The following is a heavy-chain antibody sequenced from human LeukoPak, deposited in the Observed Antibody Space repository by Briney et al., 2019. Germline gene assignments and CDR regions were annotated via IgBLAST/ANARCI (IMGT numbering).Heavy chain of an antibody. J-gene: IGHJ4*02. CDR2: ISGSGGST. D-gene: IGHD3-22*01. Sequence: QPGGSLRLSCAASGFTFSSYAMSWVRQAPGKGLEWVSAISGSGGSTYYADSVKGRFTISRDNSKNTLYLQMNSLRAEDTAVYYCAKDLAYYYDSSGYFDYWGQGTLVTVSS. CDR3: AKDLAYYYDSSGYFDY. V-gene: IGHV3-23*01. CDR1: GFTFSSYA.